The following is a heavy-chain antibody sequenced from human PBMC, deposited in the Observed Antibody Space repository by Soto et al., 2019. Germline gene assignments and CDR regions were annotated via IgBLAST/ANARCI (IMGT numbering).Heavy chain of an antibody. D-gene: IGHD3-3*01. Sequence: SETLSLTCAVSGGSISSGGYSWSWIRQPPGKGLEWIGYIYHSGSTYYNPSLKSRVTISVDKSKNQFSLKLSSVTAADTAVYYCASGYYDFWSGYLSYYYYGMDVWGQGTTVTVSS. CDR3: ASGYYDFWSGYLSYYYYGMDV. V-gene: IGHV4-30-2*01. CDR1: GGSISSGGYS. CDR2: IYHSGST. J-gene: IGHJ6*02.